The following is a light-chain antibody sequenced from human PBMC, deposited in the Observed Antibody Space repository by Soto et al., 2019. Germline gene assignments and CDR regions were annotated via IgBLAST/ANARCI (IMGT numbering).Light chain of an antibody. CDR2: EVI. CDR1: SSDVAAYNF. J-gene: IGLJ2*01. CDR3: SAYTHSNTVI. Sequence: QSALTQPASVSESPGQSITISCTGTSSDVAAYNFVSWYQQHPGEVPKLMIYEVIKRPSGISDRFSGSKSGNTASLTISGLQAEDEADYYCSAYTHSNTVIFGGGTKLTVL. V-gene: IGLV2-14*03.